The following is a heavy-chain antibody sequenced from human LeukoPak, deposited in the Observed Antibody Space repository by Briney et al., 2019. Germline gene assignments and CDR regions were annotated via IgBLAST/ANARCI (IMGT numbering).Heavy chain of an antibody. V-gene: IGHV3-23*01. D-gene: IGHD6-13*01. J-gene: IGHJ4*02. CDR3: AKHKAAVGTEALDY. CDR2: ISGSGGST. Sequence: GGSLRLSCAASGFTFSSYAMSWVRQAPGRGLEWVSAISGSGGSTYYADSVKGRFTISRDNSKNTLYLQMSSLRAEDTAVYYCAKHKAAVGTEALDYWGQGTLVTVSS. CDR1: GFTFSSYA.